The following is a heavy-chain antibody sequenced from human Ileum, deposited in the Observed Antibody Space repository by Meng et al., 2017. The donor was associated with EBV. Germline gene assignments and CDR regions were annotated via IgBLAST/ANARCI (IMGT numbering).Heavy chain of an antibody. CDR3: ARRDTAWFDP. V-gene: IGHV4-39*01. CDR2: IYHTGST. CDR1: GVSINSYSYY. D-gene: IGHD2-21*02. J-gene: IGHJ5*02. Sequence: QLLLQESGPGLVKPSETLSPTYSASGVSINSYSYYWGWIRQPPGKGLEWIATIYHTGSTYYNPSLKSRVTISVDTSKNEFSLKVTPATAADTALYYCARRDTAWFDPWGRGTLVTVSS.